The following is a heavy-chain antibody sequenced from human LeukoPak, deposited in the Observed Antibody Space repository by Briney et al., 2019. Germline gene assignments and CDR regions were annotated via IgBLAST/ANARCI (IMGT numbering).Heavy chain of an antibody. Sequence: TGGPLRLSCAASGFTFSDYYMSWIRQAPGKGLEWVSYISSSGRTKYYADSVKGRFTISRDNAKNTLYLQMNSLRAEDTAVYYCARLHKGSSGYLLGRIDYFDYWGQGTLVTVSS. D-gene: IGHD3-22*01. CDR3: ARLHKGSSGYLLGRIDYFDY. CDR1: GFTFSDYY. CDR2: ISSSGRTK. J-gene: IGHJ4*02. V-gene: IGHV3-11*04.